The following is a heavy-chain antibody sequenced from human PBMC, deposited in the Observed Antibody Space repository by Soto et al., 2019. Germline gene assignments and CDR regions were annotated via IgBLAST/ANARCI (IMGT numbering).Heavy chain of an antibody. J-gene: IGHJ4*02. CDR3: ARKQPGYFYGIDY. CDR2: IYDSGST. D-gene: IGHD3-10*01. CDR1: GGSITSGGYY. Sequence: SETLSFTCTVSGGSITSGGYYWSWIRQHPGKGLEWLGYIYDSGSTFYNPSLKSRITLSVDTSKNQFSLKLSSVTVADAAVYFCARKQPGYFYGIDYWGQGTLVTVSS. V-gene: IGHV4-31*03.